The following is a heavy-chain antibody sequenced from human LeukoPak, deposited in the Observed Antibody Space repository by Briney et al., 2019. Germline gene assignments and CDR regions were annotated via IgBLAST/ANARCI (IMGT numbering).Heavy chain of an antibody. CDR1: GFXFSTSS. J-gene: IGHJ4*02. CDR2: ITGSSDTI. Sequence: GGSLRLSCAASGFXFSTSSINWVRQAPGKGLEWVSYITGSSDTIYYADSVKGRFTISRDNAKNSLFLQMNSLRDEDTTVYYCARDSDGDPSFDNWGQGSLVTVSS. V-gene: IGHV3-48*02. CDR3: ARDSDGDPSFDN. D-gene: IGHD4-17*01.